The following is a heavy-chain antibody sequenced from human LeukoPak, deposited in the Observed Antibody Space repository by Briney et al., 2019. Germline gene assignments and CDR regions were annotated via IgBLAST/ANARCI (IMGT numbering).Heavy chain of an antibody. Sequence: PGGSLRLSCAASGFTFDDYAMHWVRQAPGKGLEWVSGISWNSGSIGYADSVKGRFTISRDNAKNLLYLQMNSLRAEDTAVYYCARSAIPKTFAARRLGYYYMDVWGKGTTVTVSS. CDR3: ARSAIPKTFAARRLGYYYMDV. CDR1: GFTFDDYA. V-gene: IGHV3-9*01. CDR2: ISWNSGSI. J-gene: IGHJ6*03. D-gene: IGHD6-6*01.